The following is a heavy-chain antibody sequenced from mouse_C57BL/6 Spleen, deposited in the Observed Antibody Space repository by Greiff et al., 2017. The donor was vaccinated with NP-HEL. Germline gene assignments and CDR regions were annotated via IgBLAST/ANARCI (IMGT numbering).Heavy chain of an antibody. CDR3: ASPYGSSPYWYFDV. CDR1: GFTFSSYG. Sequence: EVMLVESGGDLVKPGGSLKLSCAASGFTFSSYGMSWVRQTPDKRLEWVATISSGGSYTYYPDSVKGRFTISRDNAKNTLYLQMSSLKSEDTAMYYCASPYGSSPYWYFDVWGTGTTVTVSS. D-gene: IGHD1-1*01. V-gene: IGHV5-6*01. J-gene: IGHJ1*03. CDR2: ISSGGSYT.